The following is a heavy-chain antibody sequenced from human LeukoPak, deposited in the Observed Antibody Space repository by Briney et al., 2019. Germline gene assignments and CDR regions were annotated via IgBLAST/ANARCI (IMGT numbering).Heavy chain of an antibody. D-gene: IGHD3-10*01. CDR2: ISYDGSNK. Sequence: GGSLRLSCAASGFTFSSYGMHWVRQAPGKGLEWVAVISYDGSNKYYADSVKGRFTISRDNSKNTLYLQMNSLRAEDTAVYYCAKDIVQGGMVRGVDYYYGMDVWGKGTTVTASS. CDR3: AKDIVQGGMVRGVDYYYGMDV. CDR1: GFTFSSYG. V-gene: IGHV3-30*18. J-gene: IGHJ6*04.